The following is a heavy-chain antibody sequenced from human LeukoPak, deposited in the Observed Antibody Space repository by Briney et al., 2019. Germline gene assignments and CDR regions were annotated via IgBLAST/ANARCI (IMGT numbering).Heavy chain of an antibody. CDR1: GYSFTTFW. D-gene: IGHD1-1*01. J-gene: IGHJ5*02. Sequence: GESLKISCKGSGYSFTTFWIGWVRQMPGKGLEWMGIIYPGDFDTRYSPSFQGQVTISVDKSISTAYLQWSSLKASDTAMYYCARQGWNDVGWFDPWGQGTLVTVSS. CDR3: ARQGWNDVGWFDP. CDR2: IYPGDFDT. V-gene: IGHV5-51*01.